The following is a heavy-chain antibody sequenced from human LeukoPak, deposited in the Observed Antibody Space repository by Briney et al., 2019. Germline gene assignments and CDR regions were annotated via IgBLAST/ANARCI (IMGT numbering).Heavy chain of an antibody. V-gene: IGHV3-21*01. Sequence: GGSLRLSCAASGFTFSSYSMNWVRQAPGKGLEWVSSISSSSSYIYYADSVKGRFTISRDNAKNSLYLQMNSLRAEDTAVYYCAREGEQGSYYYMDVWGKGTTVTISS. CDR1: GFTFSSYS. D-gene: IGHD1/OR15-1a*01. J-gene: IGHJ6*03. CDR3: AREGEQGSYYYMDV. CDR2: ISSSSSYI.